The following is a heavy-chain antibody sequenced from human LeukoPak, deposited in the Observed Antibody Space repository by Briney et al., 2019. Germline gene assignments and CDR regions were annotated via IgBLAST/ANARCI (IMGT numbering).Heavy chain of an antibody. D-gene: IGHD3-22*01. CDR3: ARDYDDSSGYYSGYIDY. V-gene: IGHV3-48*03. CDR2: ISSSGSTI. CDR1: GFTFSSYE. J-gene: IGHJ4*02. Sequence: GGSLRLSCATSGFTFSSYEMNWVRQAPGKGLGWVSYISSSGSTIYYADSVEGRFTISRDNAKNSLSLQMNSLRVEDTAVYYCARDYDDSSGYYSGYIDYWGQGTLVTVSS.